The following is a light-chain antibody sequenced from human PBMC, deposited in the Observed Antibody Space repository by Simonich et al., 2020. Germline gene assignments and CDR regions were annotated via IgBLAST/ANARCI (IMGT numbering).Light chain of an antibody. CDR1: SGSIASNY. CDR2: EDN. Sequence: NFMLTQPHSVSESPWKTVTISCTRSSGSIASNYVQWYQQRPGSSPTTVFYEDNQRPSWVPDRFSGSIDSSSNSASLTISGLKTEDEADYYCQSYDSSNRVFGGGTKLTVL. J-gene: IGLJ2*01. CDR3: QSYDSSNRV. V-gene: IGLV6-57*01.